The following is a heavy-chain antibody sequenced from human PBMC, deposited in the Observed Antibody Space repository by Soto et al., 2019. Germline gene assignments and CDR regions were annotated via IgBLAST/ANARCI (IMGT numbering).Heavy chain of an antibody. CDR1: GGSISSGGYY. CDR3: ARAEPAATNWFDP. J-gene: IGHJ5*02. CDR2: IYYSGST. D-gene: IGHD2-2*01. V-gene: IGHV4-31*03. Sequence: QVQLQESGPGLVKPSQTLSLTCTVSGGSISSGGYYWSGIRQHPGKGLEWIGYIYYSGSTYYNPSLKGRVTISVDTSKNQFPLKLSSVTAADTAVYYCARAEPAATNWFDPWGQGTLVTVSS.